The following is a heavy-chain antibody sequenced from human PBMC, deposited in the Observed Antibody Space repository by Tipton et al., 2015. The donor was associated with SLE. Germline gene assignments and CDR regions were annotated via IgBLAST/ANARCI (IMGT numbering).Heavy chain of an antibody. J-gene: IGHJ6*02. CDR2: IYSGGST. CDR3: ARGGNSGVEYYYGMAA. D-gene: IGHD4-17*01. Sequence: SLRLSCAASGFTVSSNYMSWVRQAPGKGLEWVSVIYSGGSTYYADSVKGRFTISRDNSKNTLYLQMNSLRAEDTAVYYCARGGNSGVEYYYGMAAWGQGTTVPVSS. CDR1: GFTVSSNY. V-gene: IGHV3-53*05.